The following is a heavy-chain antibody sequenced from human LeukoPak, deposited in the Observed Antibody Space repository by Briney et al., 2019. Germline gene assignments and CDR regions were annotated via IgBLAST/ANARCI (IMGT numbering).Heavy chain of an antibody. V-gene: IGHV4-31*03. CDR2: IYYSGST. J-gene: IGHJ4*02. D-gene: IGHD1-26*01. Sequence: SQTLSLTCTVSGGSISSGGYYWSWIRQHPGKGLEWIGYIYYSGSTYYNPSLKSRVTISVDTSKNQFSLKLSSVTAADTAVYYCAKRRGGSGATDYWGQGTLVTVSS. CDR1: GGSISSGGYY. CDR3: AKRRGGSGATDY.